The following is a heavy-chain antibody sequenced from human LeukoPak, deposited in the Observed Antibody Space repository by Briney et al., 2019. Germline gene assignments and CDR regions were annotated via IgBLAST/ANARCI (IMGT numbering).Heavy chain of an antibody. CDR1: GFPFSSYA. V-gene: IGHV3-64D*09. D-gene: IGHD2-15*01. J-gene: IGHJ6*02. CDR2: ISDSGGST. CDR3: VRGYSFGPYGIDV. Sequence: GGCLRLSCSASGFPFSSYAMHWGRQAPGKGLEYVSAISDSGGSTYYADSVKGRFTIPRDNSKNTLYLQMSSLRAEDTAVYFCVRGYSFGPYGIDVWGQGNPLTVSS.